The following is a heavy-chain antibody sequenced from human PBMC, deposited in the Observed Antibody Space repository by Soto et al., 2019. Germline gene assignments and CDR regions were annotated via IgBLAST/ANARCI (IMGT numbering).Heavy chain of an antibody. V-gene: IGHV3-11*06. CDR3: AGYSGGYYRFDY. CDR1: GFTFSDYY. J-gene: IGHJ4*02. CDR2: ISSSSSYT. D-gene: IGHD1-26*01. Sequence: GGSLRLSCAASGFTFSDYYMSWIRQAPGKGVEWVSYISSSSSYTNYADSVKGRFTISRDNAKNSLYLQMNSLRAEDTAVYYCAGYSGGYYRFDYWGQGTLLTVSS.